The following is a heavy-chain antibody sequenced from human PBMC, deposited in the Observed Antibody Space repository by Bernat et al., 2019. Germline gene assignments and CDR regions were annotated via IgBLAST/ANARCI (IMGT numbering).Heavy chain of an antibody. Sequence: QLQLQESGPGLVKPSETLSLTCTVSGGSISSSSYYWGWIRQPPGKGLEWIGSIYYSGSTYYNASLKSRVTISVDTSKNQFSLKLSSVTAADMAVYYCARQRSSSWYSPFEYWGQGTLVTVSS. J-gene: IGHJ4*02. CDR2: IYYSGST. CDR1: GGSISSSSYY. V-gene: IGHV4-39*01. D-gene: IGHD6-13*01. CDR3: ARQRSSSWYSPFEY.